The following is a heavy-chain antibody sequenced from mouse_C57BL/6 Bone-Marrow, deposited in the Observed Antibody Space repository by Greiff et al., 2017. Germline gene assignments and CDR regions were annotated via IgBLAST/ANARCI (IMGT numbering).Heavy chain of an antibody. J-gene: IGHJ4*01. V-gene: IGHV14-3*02. CDR3: ARSRYGKIYAMDY. CDR1: GFNIKDTY. CDR2: LDPANGNT. D-gene: IGHD2-10*02. Sequence: EVQLQQSGAELVKPGASVKLFCTASGFNIKDTYMHWVKQRPEQGLEWIGRLDPANGNTKYDPKFQGKATITADTSSNTAYLQLSSLTSEDTAVYYCARSRYGKIYAMDYWGQGTSVTVSS.